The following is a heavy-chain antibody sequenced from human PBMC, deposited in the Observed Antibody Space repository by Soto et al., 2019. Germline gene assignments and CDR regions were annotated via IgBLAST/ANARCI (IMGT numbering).Heavy chain of an antibody. V-gene: IGHV4-61*01. D-gene: IGHD3-22*01. CDR1: GGSGSSNSYY. CDR2: IYYIGNT. Sequence: SETLSLTCPVSGGSGSSNSYYWSWFRLPPGKGLEWIGYIYYIGNTNYNASLQSRVTISVDTSKNQFSLSVNSVTAADKAVYFCERDYYDSGGRHWVDPWGQGTLVTVSS. J-gene: IGHJ5*02. CDR3: ERDYYDSGGRHWVDP.